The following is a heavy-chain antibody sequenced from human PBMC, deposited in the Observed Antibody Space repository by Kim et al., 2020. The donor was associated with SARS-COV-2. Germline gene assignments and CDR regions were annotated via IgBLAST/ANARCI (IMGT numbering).Heavy chain of an antibody. V-gene: IGHV4-34*01. CDR3: ARSVRGGIAAAGTPVIGRRWFDP. CDR2: INHSGST. D-gene: IGHD6-13*01. J-gene: IGHJ5*02. Sequence: SETLSLTCAVYGGSFSGYYWSWIRQPPGKGLEWIGEINHSGSTNYNPSLKSRVTISVDTSKNQFSLKLSSVTAADTAVYYCARSVRGGIAAAGTPVIGRRWFDPWGQGTLVTVSS. CDR1: GGSFSGYY.